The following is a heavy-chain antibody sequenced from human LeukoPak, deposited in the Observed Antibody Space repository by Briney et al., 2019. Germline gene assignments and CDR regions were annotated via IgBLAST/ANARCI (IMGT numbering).Heavy chain of an antibody. J-gene: IGHJ4*02. V-gene: IGHV3-15*01. CDR3: TTDEDILTAGGDY. CDR1: GFTFSNAW. Sequence: GGSLRLSCAASGFTFSNAWMGWVRQAPGKGLEWVGRIKSKTDGGTTDYAAPVKGRFTISRDDSKNTLYLQMNSLKTEDTAVYYCTTDEDILTAGGDYWGQGTLVTVSS. CDR2: IKSKTDGGTT. D-gene: IGHD3-9*01.